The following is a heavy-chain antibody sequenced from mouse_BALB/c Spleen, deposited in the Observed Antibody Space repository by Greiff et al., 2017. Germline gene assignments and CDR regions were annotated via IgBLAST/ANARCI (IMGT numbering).Heavy chain of an antibody. CDR2: IYPGNSDT. D-gene: IGHD1-2*01. V-gene: IGHV1-5*01. CDR3: TSFHYYGWFAY. CDR1: GYTFTSYW. J-gene: IGHJ3*01. Sequence: EVQLQQSGTVLARPGASVKMSCKASGYTFTSYWMHWVKQRPGQGLEWIGAIYPGNSDTSYNQKFKGKAKLTAVTSTSTAYMELSSLTNEDSAVYYCTSFHYYGWFAYWGQGTLVTVSA.